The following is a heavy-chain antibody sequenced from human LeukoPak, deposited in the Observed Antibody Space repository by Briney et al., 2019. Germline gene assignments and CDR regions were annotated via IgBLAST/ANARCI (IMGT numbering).Heavy chain of an antibody. D-gene: IGHD5-18*01. CDR3: AREDTAMVTCDY. J-gene: IGHJ4*02. CDR2: ISSSGSTI. Sequence: PGGSLRLSCAASGFTFSSYSMNWVRQAPGKGLEWVSYISSSGSTIYYADSVKGRFTISRDNAKNSLYLQMNSLRAEDTAVYYCAREDTAMVTCDYWGQGTLVTVSS. CDR1: GFTFSSYS. V-gene: IGHV3-48*04.